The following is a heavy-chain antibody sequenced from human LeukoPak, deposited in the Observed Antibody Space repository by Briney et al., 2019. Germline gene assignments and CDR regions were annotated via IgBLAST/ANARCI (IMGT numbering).Heavy chain of an antibody. J-gene: IGHJ6*02. CDR1: VPLISRHY. CDR3: ARYYYASSSNSHGKVL. CDR2: INYSGGP. D-gene: IGHD3-22*01. V-gene: IGHV4-59*08. Sequence: PSETLALTCVFWVPLISRHYLMCVRQPPGKGLEWIGHINYSGGPKYNPSLKSRVTISVDTPKNQFSLKLSSVTAADTAVYYCARYYYASSSNSHGKVLGDQGTTVTVSS.